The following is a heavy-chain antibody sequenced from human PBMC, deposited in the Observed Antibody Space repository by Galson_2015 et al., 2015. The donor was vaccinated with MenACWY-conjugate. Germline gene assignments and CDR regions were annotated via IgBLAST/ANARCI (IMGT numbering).Heavy chain of an antibody. Sequence: FSDSAMHWVRQASGKGLEWVGRIRSKRNNYATTYAASVQGRFTISRDESERTAYLHMNSLKTEDTAIYYCTRQSPLNFDYWGQGVLVTVSS. J-gene: IGHJ4*02. CDR1: FSDSA. CDR3: TRQSPLNFDY. CDR2: IRSKRNNYAT. V-gene: IGHV3-73*01. D-gene: IGHD2-8*01.